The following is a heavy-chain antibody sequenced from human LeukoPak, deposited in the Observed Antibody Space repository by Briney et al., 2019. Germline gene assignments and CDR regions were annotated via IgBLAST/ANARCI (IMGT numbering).Heavy chain of an antibody. CDR1: GFTFSNAW. Sequence: GGSLRPSCAASGFTFSNAWMSWVRQAPGKGLEWVGRIKSKTDGGTTDYAAPVKGRFTISRDDSKNTLYLQMNSLKTEDTAVYYCTTGIVVVPATEYWGQGTLVTVSS. J-gene: IGHJ4*02. V-gene: IGHV3-15*01. CDR2: IKSKTDGGTT. D-gene: IGHD2-2*01. CDR3: TTGIVVVPATEY.